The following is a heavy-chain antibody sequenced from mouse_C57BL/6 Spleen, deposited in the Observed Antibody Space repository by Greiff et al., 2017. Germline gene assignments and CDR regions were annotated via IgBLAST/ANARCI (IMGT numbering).Heavy chain of an antibody. CDR3: ARSHYYGSSYEDY. V-gene: IGHV1-69*01. CDR1: GYTFTSYW. D-gene: IGHD1-1*01. J-gene: IGHJ2*01. CDR2: IDPSDSYT. Sequence: QVQLQQPGAELVMPGASVKLSCKASGYTFTSYWMHWVKQRPGQGLEWIGEIDPSDSYTNYNQNFKGKSTLTVDKSSSTAYMQLSSLTSEDSAVYYCARSHYYGSSYEDYWGQGTTLTVSS.